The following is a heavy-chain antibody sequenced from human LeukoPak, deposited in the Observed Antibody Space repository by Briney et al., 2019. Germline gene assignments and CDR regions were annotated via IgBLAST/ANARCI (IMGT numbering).Heavy chain of an antibody. CDR2: MNPNSGNT. V-gene: IGHV1-8*01. CDR3: ARAMGYYYDSSGYRRKDDAFDI. CDR1: GYTFTSYD. J-gene: IGHJ3*02. Sequence: ASVKVSCKASGYTFTSYDINWVRQATGQGLEWMGWMNPNSGNTGYAQKFQGRVTMTRNTSISTAYMELSSLRSEDTAVYYCARAMGYYYDSSGYRRKDDAFDIWGQGTMVTVSS. D-gene: IGHD3-22*01.